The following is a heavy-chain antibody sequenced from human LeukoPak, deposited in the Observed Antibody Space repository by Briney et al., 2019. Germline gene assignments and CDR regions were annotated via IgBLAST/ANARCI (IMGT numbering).Heavy chain of an antibody. V-gene: IGHV5-51*01. CDR1: GYSFTSYW. CDR3: AXXXVYYYDSSGPRWFDP. Sequence: GESLKISCKGSGYSFTSYWIGWVRQMPGKGLEWMGIIYPGDSDTRYSPSFQGQVTISADKSISTAYLQWSSLKASDTAMYYCAXXXVYYYDSSGPRWFDPWGQGTLVTVSS. J-gene: IGHJ5*02. D-gene: IGHD3-22*01. CDR2: IYPGDSDT.